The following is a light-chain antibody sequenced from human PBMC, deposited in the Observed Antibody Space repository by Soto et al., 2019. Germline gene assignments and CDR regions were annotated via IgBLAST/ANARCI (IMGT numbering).Light chain of an antibody. CDR2: AAS. CDR3: QQSYSNPWT. V-gene: IGKV1-39*01. Sequence: DIQMTQSPSSLSASVGDRVTITCRTSQRIGTHLNWYHEKPGKAPKLLIYAASSLQSGVPSRFSGSGSGTDFTLTISSLXXXXXATYYCQQSYSNPWTFGQGTKVEIK. J-gene: IGKJ1*01. CDR1: QRIGTH.